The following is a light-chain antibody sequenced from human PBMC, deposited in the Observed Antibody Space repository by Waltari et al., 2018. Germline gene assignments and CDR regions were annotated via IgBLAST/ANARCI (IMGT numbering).Light chain of an antibody. CDR2: AAS. Sequence: DIQLPQSPSSLSASVGDRVTITCRTSHYINNFLGWYQQRPGRAPKLLISAASSLQSGVPPRFIGSGSGTDFILTINSLQPEDFATYYCQQSYNIPRTFGQGTKVEIK. V-gene: IGKV1-39*01. J-gene: IGKJ1*01. CDR3: QQSYNIPRT. CDR1: HYINNF.